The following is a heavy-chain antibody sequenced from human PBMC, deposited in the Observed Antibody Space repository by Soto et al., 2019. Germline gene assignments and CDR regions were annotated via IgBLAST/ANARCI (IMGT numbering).Heavy chain of an antibody. CDR3: ATRHICSARRAFDI. V-gene: IGHV1-69*13. CDR1: GGTFSSYA. J-gene: IGHJ3*02. Sequence: ASVKVSCKASGGTFSSYAISWVRQAPGQGLEWMGGIIPIFGTANYAQKFQGRVTITADESTSTAYMELSSLRSEDTAVYYCATRHICSARRAFDIWGQGTMVTVSS. D-gene: IGHD3-10*02. CDR2: IIPIFGTA.